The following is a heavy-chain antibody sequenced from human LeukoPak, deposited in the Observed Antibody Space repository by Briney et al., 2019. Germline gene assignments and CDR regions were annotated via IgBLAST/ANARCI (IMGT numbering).Heavy chain of an antibody. V-gene: IGHV3-7*01. D-gene: IGHD4-17*01. CDR2: IKQDGSEK. CDR1: GFTFSSYW. Sequence: PGGSLRLSCAASGFTFSSYWMSWVRQAPGKGREWVANIKQDGSEKYYVDSVKGRFTLSRDNTENSLYMQMNSLRAEDTAVYYCARDDTVTTRVGFIDWGQGNLVTVSS. CDR3: ARDDTVTTRVGFID. J-gene: IGHJ4*02.